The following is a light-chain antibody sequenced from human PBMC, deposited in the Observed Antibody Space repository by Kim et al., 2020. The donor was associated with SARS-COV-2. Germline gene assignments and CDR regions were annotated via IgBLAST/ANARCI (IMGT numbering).Light chain of an antibody. CDR1: SSDVGRYNY. CDR3: ASYAGTNTLL. J-gene: IGLJ3*02. V-gene: IGLV2-8*01. CDR2: EVT. Sequence: SFTLSATGTSSDVGRYNYVSWYQQHPGKAPKLLLSEVTRRPSGVPDRFSGSKSGNTASLTVSGLQTEDEADYYCASYAGTNTLLFGGGTKLTVL.